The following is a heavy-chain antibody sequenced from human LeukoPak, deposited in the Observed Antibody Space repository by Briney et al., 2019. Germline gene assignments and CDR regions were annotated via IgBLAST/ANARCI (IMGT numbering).Heavy chain of an antibody. CDR1: GGSIRSGRYY. CDR2: ISYDGNT. CDR3: ATHGPCTSTSCSRWFDP. D-gene: IGHD2-2*01. V-gene: IGHV4-39*01. J-gene: IGHJ5*02. Sequence: PSETLSLTCTVSGGSIRSGRYYWGWIRQPPGKGLEWIASISYDGNTYYNPSLKNRVTISVDTSKNQFSLKLSSVTAADTAVYYCATHGPCTSTSCSRWFDPWGQGTLVTVSS.